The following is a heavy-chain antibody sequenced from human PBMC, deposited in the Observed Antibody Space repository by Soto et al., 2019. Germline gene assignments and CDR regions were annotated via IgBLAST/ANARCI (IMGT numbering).Heavy chain of an antibody. V-gene: IGHV1-18*01. D-gene: IGHD3-22*01. J-gene: IGHJ4*02. CDR1: GYTFNSYG. CDR3: ASTSHYYESSGYSL. Sequence: QFQLVQSGAEVKKPGASVKVSCKASGYTFNSYGISWVRQAPGQGLEWMGWISAYNGNTNYAQKLQGRVTMTTDTSSSTGYIEMRSLRSDDTAVYYCASTSHYYESSGYSLWGQGTMVTVFS. CDR2: ISAYNGNT.